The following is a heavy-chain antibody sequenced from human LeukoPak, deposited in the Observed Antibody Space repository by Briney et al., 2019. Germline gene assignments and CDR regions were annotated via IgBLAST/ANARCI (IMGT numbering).Heavy chain of an antibody. V-gene: IGHV3-23*01. CDR1: GFTFSSYA. J-gene: IGHJ5*02. Sequence: PGGSLRLSCAASGFTFSSYAMGWVRQAPGKGLEWVSAISGSGGSTYYADSVKGRFTISRDNSKNTLYLQMNSLRAEDTAVYYCAKDNRLVVVITSWFDPWGQGTLVTVSS. D-gene: IGHD3-22*01. CDR3: AKDNRLVVVITSWFDP. CDR2: ISGSGGST.